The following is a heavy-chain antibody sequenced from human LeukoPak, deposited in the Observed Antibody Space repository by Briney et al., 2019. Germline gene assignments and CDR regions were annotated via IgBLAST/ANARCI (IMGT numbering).Heavy chain of an antibody. CDR3: ARDRGSMVTTSWAFDI. CDR1: GFIFSDHA. CDR2: ISYDGSRK. V-gene: IGHV3-30*04. D-gene: IGHD4-17*01. Sequence: GGSLRLSCAASGFIFSDHAMNWVRQAPGKGLEWVAMISYDGSRKYYADSVKGRFTISRDNFQNTLYLQMSSLRPDDTAVYSCARDRGSMVTTSWAFDILGQGTMVIVSS. J-gene: IGHJ3*02.